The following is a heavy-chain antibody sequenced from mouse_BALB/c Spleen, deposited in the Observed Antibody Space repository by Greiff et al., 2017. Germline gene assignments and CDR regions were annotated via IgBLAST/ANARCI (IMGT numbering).Heavy chain of an antibody. D-gene: IGHD1-1*01. Sequence: VQLQQSGAELVRSGASVKLSCTASGFNIKDYYMHWVKQRPEQGLEWIGWIDPENGDTEYAPKFQGKATMTADTSSNTAYLQLSSLTSEDTAVYYCNAGDTTVKGYGYFDVWGAGTTVTVSS. CDR3: NAGDTTVKGYGYFDV. CDR1: GFNIKDYY. J-gene: IGHJ1*01. CDR2: IDPENGDT. V-gene: IGHV14-4*02.